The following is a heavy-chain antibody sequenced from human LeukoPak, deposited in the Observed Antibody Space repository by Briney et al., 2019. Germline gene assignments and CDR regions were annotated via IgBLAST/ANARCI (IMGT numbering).Heavy chain of an antibody. CDR3: ARVSVVVPAAMAGEDWFDP. D-gene: IGHD2-2*01. V-gene: IGHV1-18*01. Sequence: GASVKVSCKASGYTFTSYGISWVRQAPGQGLEWMGWISAYNGNTSYAQKLQGRVTMTTDTSTSTAYMELRSLRSDDTAVYYCARVSVVVPAAMAGEDWFDPWGQGTLVTVSS. CDR1: GYTFTSYG. CDR2: ISAYNGNT. J-gene: IGHJ5*02.